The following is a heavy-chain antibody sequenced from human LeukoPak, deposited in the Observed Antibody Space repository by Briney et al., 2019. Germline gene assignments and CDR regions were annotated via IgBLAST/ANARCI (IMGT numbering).Heavy chain of an antibody. CDR3: AKDRSSPTRYDYGDYDAFDI. J-gene: IGHJ3*02. V-gene: IGHV3-23*01. Sequence: GGSLRLSWAASGFTFSSYAMSWVRQAPGKGLEWVSAISGSGGSTYYADSVKGRFTISRDNSKNTLYLQMNSLRAEDTAVYYCAKDRSSPTRYDYGDYDAFDIWGQGTMVTVSS. CDR1: GFTFSSYA. CDR2: ISGSGGST. D-gene: IGHD4-17*01.